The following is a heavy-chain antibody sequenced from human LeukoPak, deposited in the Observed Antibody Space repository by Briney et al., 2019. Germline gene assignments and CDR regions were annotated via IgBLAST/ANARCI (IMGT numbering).Heavy chain of an antibody. D-gene: IGHD4-17*01. CDR3: AKDRGGGDYVPYYFDY. J-gene: IGHJ4*02. Sequence: GGSLRLSCAASGFTFSSYAMSWVRQAPGKGLEWVSAISGSGGSTYYADSVKGGFTIPRDNSKNTLYLQMNSLRAEDTAVYYCAKDRGGGDYVPYYFDYWGQGTLVTVSS. CDR2: ISGSGGST. CDR1: GFTFSSYA. V-gene: IGHV3-23*01.